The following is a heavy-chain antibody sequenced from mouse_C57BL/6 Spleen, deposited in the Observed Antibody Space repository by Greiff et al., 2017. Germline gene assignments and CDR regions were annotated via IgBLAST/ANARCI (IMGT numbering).Heavy chain of an antibody. J-gene: IGHJ2*01. Sequence: VQLQQPGAELVRPGSSVKLSCKASGYTFTSYWMHWVKQRPIQGLEWIGNIDPSDSETHYNQKFKDKATLTVDKSSSTAYMQLSSLTSEDSAVYYCARSPMITNAHYFDYWGQGTTLTVSS. CDR1: GYTFTSYW. V-gene: IGHV1-52*01. D-gene: IGHD2-4*01. CDR3: ARSPMITNAHYFDY. CDR2: IDPSDSET.